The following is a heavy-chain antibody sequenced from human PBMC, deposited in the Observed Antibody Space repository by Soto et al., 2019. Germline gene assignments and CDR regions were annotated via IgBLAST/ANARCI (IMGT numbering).Heavy chain of an antibody. Sequence: ESGGGLVQPGGSLRLSCAASGFTFSSYAMHWVRQAPGKGLEYVSAISSNGGSTYYANSVKGRFTISRDNSKNTLYLQMGSLRAEDMAVYYCARGYGKSSYDAFDIWGQGTMVTVSS. J-gene: IGHJ3*02. CDR2: ISSNGGST. D-gene: IGHD4-17*01. CDR3: ARGYGKSSYDAFDI. CDR1: GFTFSSYA. V-gene: IGHV3-64*01.